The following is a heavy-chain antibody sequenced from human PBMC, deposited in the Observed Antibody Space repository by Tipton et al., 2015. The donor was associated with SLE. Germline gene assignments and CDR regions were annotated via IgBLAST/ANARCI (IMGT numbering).Heavy chain of an antibody. D-gene: IGHD6-19*01. V-gene: IGHV3-21*01. CDR2: ISSGSNYI. CDR3: ARDGSGWSIT. CDR1: GFIFNSYS. Sequence: SLRLSCAASGFIFNSYSINWVRQAPGKGLEWVSSISSGSNYISYADSLKGRFTISRDNAKNSLYLQMNNLRVEDTAVYYCARDGSGWSITWGQGTLVTVSS. J-gene: IGHJ5*02.